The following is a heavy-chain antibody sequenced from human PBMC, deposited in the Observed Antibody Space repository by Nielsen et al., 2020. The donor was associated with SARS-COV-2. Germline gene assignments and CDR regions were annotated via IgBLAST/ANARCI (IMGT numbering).Heavy chain of an antibody. CDR1: GYTFTDYY. J-gene: IGHJ6*02. CDR2: INPSSGRT. Sequence: ASVKVSCKASGYTFTDYYIHWVRQAPGQGLEWMGIINPSSGRTTYAEKFQGRVTMTRDTSTSTVYMELTSLRSEDTAVYYCARERGPYEYGLDVWGQGTTVTVSS. D-gene: IGHD3-22*01. CDR3: ARERGPYEYGLDV. V-gene: IGHV1-46*01.